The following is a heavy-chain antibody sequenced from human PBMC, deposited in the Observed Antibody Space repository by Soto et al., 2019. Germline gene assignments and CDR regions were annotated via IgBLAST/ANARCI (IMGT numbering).Heavy chain of an antibody. Sequence: GESLKISCKASAYSFTSYWIGWVRQMPGKGLEWMAIVYPGDSGTRYSPSFQGHVIISADKSISTAYLQWNRLLASDTAMHSCARLLLPLDWNYPPMVPFVIGGLGTMVTVS. CDR1: AYSFTSYW. J-gene: IGHJ3*02. V-gene: IGHV5-51*01. D-gene: IGHD1-7*01. CDR3: ARLLLPLDWNYPPMVPFVI. CDR2: VYPGDSGT.